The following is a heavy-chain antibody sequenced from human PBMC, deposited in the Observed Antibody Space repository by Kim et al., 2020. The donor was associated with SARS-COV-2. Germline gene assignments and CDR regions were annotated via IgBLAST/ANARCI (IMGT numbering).Heavy chain of an antibody. V-gene: IGHV4-4*02. CDR2: IYHSGST. J-gene: IGHJ6*02. Sequence: SETLSLTCAVSGGSISSSNWWSWVRQPPGKGLEWIGEIYHSGSTNYNPSLKSRVTISVDKSKNQFSLKLSSVTAADTAVYYCARVGLGMVRGVIIYYYYYGMDVWGQGTTVPVSS. CDR1: GGSISSSNW. D-gene: IGHD3-10*01. CDR3: ARVGLGMVRGVIIYYYYYGMDV.